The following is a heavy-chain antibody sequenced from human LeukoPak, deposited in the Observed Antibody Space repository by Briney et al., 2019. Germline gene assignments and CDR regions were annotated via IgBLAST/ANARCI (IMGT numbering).Heavy chain of an antibody. CDR2: INHSGST. Sequence: SETLSLTCTVSGGSISSGSYYWSWIRQPPGKGLEWIGEINHSGSTNYNPSLKSRVTISVDTSKNQFSLKLSSVTAADTAVYYCARGRRDWRGSYRLDYWGQGTLVTVSS. D-gene: IGHD3-16*02. CDR1: GGSISSGSYY. CDR3: ARGRRDWRGSYRLDY. V-gene: IGHV4-39*07. J-gene: IGHJ4*02.